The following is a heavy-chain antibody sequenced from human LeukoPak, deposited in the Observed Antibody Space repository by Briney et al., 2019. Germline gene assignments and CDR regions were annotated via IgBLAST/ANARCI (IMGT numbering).Heavy chain of an antibody. CDR2: ISYDGSNK. J-gene: IGHJ3*02. CDR3: AREIREPNNYYGSGSYDAFDI. Sequence: PGGSLRLSCAASGFTFSSYAMHWVRQAPGKGLEWVAVISYDGSNKYYADSVKGRFTISRDNSKNTLYLQMNSLRAEDTAVYYCAREIREPNNYYGSGSYDAFDIWGQGTMVTVSS. D-gene: IGHD3-10*01. CDR1: GFTFSSYA. V-gene: IGHV3-30-3*01.